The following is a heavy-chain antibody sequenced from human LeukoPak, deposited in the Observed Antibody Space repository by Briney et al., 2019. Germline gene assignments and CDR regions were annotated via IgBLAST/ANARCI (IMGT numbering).Heavy chain of an antibody. CDR2: IHYSGTT. CDR1: GGAMSSRY. D-gene: IGHD2-15*01. J-gene: IGHJ5*02. CDR3: VRGVEAAWDNCFDP. V-gene: IGHV4-59*11. Sequence: PSETLSLTCIVSGGAMSSRYWNWIRQPPGKRLEWIGYIHYSGTTNYNPSLKSRVTISIDTSKNQFSLKLSSVTAADTAVYYCVRGVEAAWDNCFDPWGQGTLVTVSS.